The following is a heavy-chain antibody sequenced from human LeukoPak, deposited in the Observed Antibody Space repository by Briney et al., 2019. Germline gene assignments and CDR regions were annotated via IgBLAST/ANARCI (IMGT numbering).Heavy chain of an antibody. V-gene: IGHV1-69*13. CDR2: IIPIFGTA. Sequence: GASVEVSCKASGGTFSSYAISWVRQAPGQGLEWMGGIIPIFGTANYAQKFQGRVTITADESTSTAYMELSSLRSEDTAVYYCARSNIMFRTTIDYWGQGTLVTVSS. CDR3: ARSNIMFRTTIDY. CDR1: GGTFSSYA. J-gene: IGHJ4*02. D-gene: IGHD4-11*01.